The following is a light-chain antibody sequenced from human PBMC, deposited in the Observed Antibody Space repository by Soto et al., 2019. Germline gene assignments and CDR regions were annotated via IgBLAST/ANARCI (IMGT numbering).Light chain of an antibody. Sequence: QSALTQPASVSGSPGQTITISCTGTSSDVGGYNYISWYQQHPGKAPKVMIYEVSNRPSGVSNRFSGSKSGNTASLTISGLQAEDEADYFASSYTTSSTPVFGGGTQLTVL. CDR2: EVS. CDR1: SSDVGGYNY. CDR3: SSYTTSSTPV. J-gene: IGLJ2*01. V-gene: IGLV2-14*01.